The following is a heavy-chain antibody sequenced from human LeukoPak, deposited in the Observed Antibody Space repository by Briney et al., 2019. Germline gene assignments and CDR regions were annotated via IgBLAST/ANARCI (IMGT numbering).Heavy chain of an antibody. J-gene: IGHJ4*02. CDR1: GLAFSSYA. V-gene: IGHV3-23*01. Sequence: QPGGSLRLSCAASGLAFSSYAMSWVRQAPGKGLEWVSAISGSGGSTYYADSVKGRFTISRDNSKNTLYLQMNSLRAEDTAVYYCAKDLSRRGDYVLYWGQGTLVTVSS. CDR2: ISGSGGST. CDR3: AKDLSRRGDYVLY.